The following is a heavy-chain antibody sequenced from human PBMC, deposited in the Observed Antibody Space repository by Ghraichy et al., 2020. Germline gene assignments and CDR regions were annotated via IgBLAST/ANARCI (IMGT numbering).Heavy chain of an antibody. CDR1: GFTFSRHD. CDR2: IRSSSRTR. Sequence: GGSLRLSCAVSGFTFSRHDMSWVRQAPGKGLEWMSYIRSSSRTRFYADSVKGRFTISRDNAKNSVYLQMNTLRDEDTAVYYCARDLSSPYSGMDVWGQGITFPVSS. CDR3: ARDLSSPYSGMDV. J-gene: IGHJ6*02. V-gene: IGHV3-48*02.